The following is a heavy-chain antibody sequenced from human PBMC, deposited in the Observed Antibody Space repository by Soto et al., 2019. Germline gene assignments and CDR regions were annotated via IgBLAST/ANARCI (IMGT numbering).Heavy chain of an antibody. V-gene: IGHV4-34*01. CDR1: GGSFSGYY. CDR2: INHSGST. J-gene: IGHJ6*02. D-gene: IGHD6-13*01. CDR3: ARGPYSSTYHYYYYYGMDV. Sequence: SETLSLTCAVYGGSFSGYYWSWIRQPPGKGLEWIGEINHSGSTNYNPSLKSRVTISVDTSKNQFSLKLSSVTAADTAVYYCARGPYSSTYHYYYYYGMDVWGQGTTVTVS.